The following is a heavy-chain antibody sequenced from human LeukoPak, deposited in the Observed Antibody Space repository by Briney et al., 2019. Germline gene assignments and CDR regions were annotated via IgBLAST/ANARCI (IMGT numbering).Heavy chain of an antibody. J-gene: IGHJ4*02. V-gene: IGHV4-59*08. CDR2: IYFSGST. Sequence: PTETLSLTCPVSGGSISSSYWSWIRQPPGKRLEWLGYIYFSGSTNYNPSLESRVTISVDTSKNQFSLKLTSVTAADTAVYYCARQYYDILTGYNGQAFDYWGQGTLVTVSS. CDR1: GGSISSSY. D-gene: IGHD3-9*01. CDR3: ARQYYDILTGYNGQAFDY.